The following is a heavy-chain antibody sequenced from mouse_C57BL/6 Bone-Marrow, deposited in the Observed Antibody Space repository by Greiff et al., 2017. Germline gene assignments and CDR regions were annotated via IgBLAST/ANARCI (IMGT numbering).Heavy chain of an antibody. J-gene: IGHJ2*01. Sequence: EVKLQQSGAELVRPGASVKLSCTASGFNIKDDYIHWVKQRPEQGLEWIGWIDPEIGDTEYASQFQGKATITSDTSSNTAYLQLSSLTSEDTAVYYCSSFDGNYFDFWGQGTPLTGAS. D-gene: IGHD2-3*01. CDR1: GFNIKDDY. CDR2: IDPEIGDT. V-gene: IGHV14-4*01. CDR3: SSFDGNYFDF.